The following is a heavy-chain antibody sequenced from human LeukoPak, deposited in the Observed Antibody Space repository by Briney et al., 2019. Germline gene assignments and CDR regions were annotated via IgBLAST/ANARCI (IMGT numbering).Heavy chain of an antibody. CDR3: ARDLTY. J-gene: IGHJ4*02. CDR1: GYTFTSFG. CDR2: ISAYNGNT. V-gene: IGHV1-18*01. Sequence: ASVKVSCKASGYTFTSFGIIWVRQAPGQGLEWMGWISAYNGNTDYSQNLQGRVTMTTDTSTNTAYMELRSLRSDDTAVYYCARDLTYWGQGTLVTVSS.